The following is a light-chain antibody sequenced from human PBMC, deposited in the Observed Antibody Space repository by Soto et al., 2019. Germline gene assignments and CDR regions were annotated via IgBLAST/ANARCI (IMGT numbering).Light chain of an antibody. J-gene: IGKJ1*01. CDR2: GPS. Sequence: EIMMTQSPGTLSVSPGERATLSCRASQSVGGNLAWYQQKPGQAPRLLIYGPSTRATGIPARFSGSGSGTEFTLTISGLQSEDFAVYYCQQYKNWPRTFGQGTKVEVK. CDR3: QQYKNWPRT. V-gene: IGKV3-15*01. CDR1: QSVGGN.